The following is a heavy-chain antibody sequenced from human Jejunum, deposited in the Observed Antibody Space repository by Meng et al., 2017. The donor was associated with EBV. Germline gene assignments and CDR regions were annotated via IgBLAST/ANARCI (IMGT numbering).Heavy chain of an antibody. J-gene: IGHJ4*02. CDR2: VHFSGIT. Sequence: QVQIPQWGAGLLRPTETLSLTCAVYGGSFSGYYWSWVRQPPGRGLEYIGEVHFSGITNYTPSLKSRVTMSVDASKNQFSLRLTSVTAADTAVYYCARRTGDYVVGYWGQGTLVTVSS. CDR3: ARRTGDYVVGY. D-gene: IGHD2-8*02. V-gene: IGHV4-34*02. CDR1: GGSFSGYY.